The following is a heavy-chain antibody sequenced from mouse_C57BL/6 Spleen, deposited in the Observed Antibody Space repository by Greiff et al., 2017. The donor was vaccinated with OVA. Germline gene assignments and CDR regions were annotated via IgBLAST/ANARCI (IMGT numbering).Heavy chain of an antibody. V-gene: IGHV1-55*01. CDR1: GYTFTSYW. Sequence: QVQLQQPGAELVKPGASVKMSCKASGYTFTSYWITWVKQRPGQGLEWIGDIYPGSGSTNYNEKFKSKATLTVDTSSSTAYMQLSSLTSEDSAVYYYARSGYYGSSPVYFDYWGQGTTLTVSS. CDR3: ARSGYYGSSPVYFDY. CDR2: IYPGSGST. D-gene: IGHD1-1*01. J-gene: IGHJ2*01.